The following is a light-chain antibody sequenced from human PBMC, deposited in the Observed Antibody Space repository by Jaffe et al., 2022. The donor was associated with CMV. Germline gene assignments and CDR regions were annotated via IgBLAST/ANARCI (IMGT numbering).Light chain of an antibody. Sequence: SALTQPASVSGSPGQSVTISCTGTSSDVGGYTYISWYQQHPDKAPKLMIYDVTHRPSGVSNRFSGSKSGNTASLTISGLQAEDEADYYCSSYTSSNTLHVVFGGGTKLTVL. CDR3: SSYTSSNTLHVV. CDR1: SSDVGGYTY. V-gene: IGLV2-14*03. CDR2: DVT. J-gene: IGLJ2*01.